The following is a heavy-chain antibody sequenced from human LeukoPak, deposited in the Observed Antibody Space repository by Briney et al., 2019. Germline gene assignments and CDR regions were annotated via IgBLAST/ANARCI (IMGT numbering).Heavy chain of an antibody. V-gene: IGHV3-30*18. Sequence: GRSLRLSCAASGFTFSSYGMHWVRQAPGKGLEWVAVVSYDGSNKYYADSAKGRFTISRDNSKNTLYLQMNSLRAEDTAVYYCAKEVYFDSGSYPDYWGQGTLITVSS. CDR2: VSYDGSNK. CDR1: GFTFSSYG. J-gene: IGHJ4*02. D-gene: IGHD3-10*01. CDR3: AKEVYFDSGSYPDY.